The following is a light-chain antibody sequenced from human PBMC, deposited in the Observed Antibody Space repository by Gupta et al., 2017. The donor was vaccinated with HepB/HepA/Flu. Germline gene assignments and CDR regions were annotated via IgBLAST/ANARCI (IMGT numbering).Light chain of an antibody. CDR1: YSDVGSYNL. CDR3: SSYSNSANWV. V-gene: IGLV2-14*02. J-gene: IGLJ3*02. Sequence: QSALTQPASLSGSPGQSTTISCTGTYSDVGSYNLVTWYQHHPGKAPQLMIYDVSYRPSGISNRFSGSKSGNTASLTISGLQAEDEADYYCSSYSNSANWVFGGGTKLTVL. CDR2: DVS.